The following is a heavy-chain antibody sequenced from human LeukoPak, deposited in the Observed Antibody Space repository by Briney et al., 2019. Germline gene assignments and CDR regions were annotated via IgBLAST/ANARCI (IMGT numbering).Heavy chain of an antibody. CDR3: ARQVVPGYYDY. V-gene: IGHV4-39*01. CDR2: VSYSGST. J-gene: IGHJ4*02. Sequence: PSETLSLTCTVSGDSFSSSGYYWVWIRQPPGKGLEWVGTVSYSGSTYYNPSLKSRVTTSADTPKRQFSLRLGSVTVADTAVYYCARQVVPGYYDYWGQGTLVTVSS. CDR1: GDSFSSSGYY. D-gene: IGHD3-22*01.